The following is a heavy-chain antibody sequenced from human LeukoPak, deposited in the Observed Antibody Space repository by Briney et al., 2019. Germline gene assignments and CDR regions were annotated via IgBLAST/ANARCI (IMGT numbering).Heavy chain of an antibody. CDR2: ITDSGRST. CDR1: GFTFSSYA. D-gene: IGHD7-27*01. V-gene: IGHV3-23*01. CDR3: AKDKAAWGSGEYFDY. J-gene: IGHJ4*02. Sequence: GGSLRLSCAASGFTFSSYAMSWVRQAPGKGLEWVSSITDSGRSTYYADSVKGRFTISRDNSKNTLYLQMNSLRAEDTAAYYCAKDKAAWGSGEYFDYWGQGTLVTVSS.